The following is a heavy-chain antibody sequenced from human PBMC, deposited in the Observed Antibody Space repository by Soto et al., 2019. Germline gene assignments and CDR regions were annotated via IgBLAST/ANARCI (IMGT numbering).Heavy chain of an antibody. CDR3: ASRDPGTSVDY. J-gene: IGHJ4*02. D-gene: IGHD1-7*01. Sequence: QVQLQESGPGLVKPSGTLSLTCAVSGGSFTSNNWWTWVRQPPGQGLEWIGEIYLTGSTNYNPSLMSRVTISLDKSDIQFSLKVTSLTAAYTAVYYCASRDPGTSVDYWGQGTLVTVSS. CDR1: GGSFTSNNW. CDR2: IYLTGST. V-gene: IGHV4-4*02.